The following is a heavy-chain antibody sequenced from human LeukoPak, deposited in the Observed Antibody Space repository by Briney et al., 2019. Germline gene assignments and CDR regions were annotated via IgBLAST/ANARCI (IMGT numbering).Heavy chain of an antibody. CDR2: ISGYNGNT. CDR3: ARDPTKYFWSAYNPFDY. Sequence: ASVTVSCKASGYTFTNYGITWVRQAPGQGLEWMGWISGYNGNTNYAQKLQGRVSMTTDTSTSTAYMELRSLRSDDTAVYYCARDPTKYFWSAYNPFDYWGQGTLVTVSS. V-gene: IGHV1-18*01. CDR1: GYTFTNYG. D-gene: IGHD3-3*01. J-gene: IGHJ4*02.